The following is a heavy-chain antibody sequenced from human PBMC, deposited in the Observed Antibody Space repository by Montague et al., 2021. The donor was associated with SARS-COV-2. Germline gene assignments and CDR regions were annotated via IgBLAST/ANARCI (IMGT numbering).Heavy chain of an antibody. CDR2: IYYSGST. Sequence: SETLSLTCTVSSSSISSYYWSWIRQPPGKGLEWIGYIYYSGSTNYNPSLKSRVTISVDTSKNQFSLRLNSVTAADTAVYYCARAVTTGIDWFDPWGQGTLVIVSS. CDR1: SSSISSYY. V-gene: IGHV4-59*01. J-gene: IGHJ5*02. CDR3: ARAVTTGIDWFDP. D-gene: IGHD4-17*01.